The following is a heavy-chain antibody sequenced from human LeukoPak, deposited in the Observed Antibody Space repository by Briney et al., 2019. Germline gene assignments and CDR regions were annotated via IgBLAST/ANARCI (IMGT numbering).Heavy chain of an antibody. Sequence: SETLSLTCAVSGGFISSGGYSWSWIRQPPGKGLEWIGYIYHSGSTYYNPSLKSRVTISVDGSKNQFSLELSSVTAADTAVYYCARSYYFDYWGQGTLVTVSS. CDR2: IYHSGST. CDR1: GGFISSGGYS. V-gene: IGHV4-30-2*01. D-gene: IGHD3-10*01. J-gene: IGHJ4*02. CDR3: ARSYYFDY.